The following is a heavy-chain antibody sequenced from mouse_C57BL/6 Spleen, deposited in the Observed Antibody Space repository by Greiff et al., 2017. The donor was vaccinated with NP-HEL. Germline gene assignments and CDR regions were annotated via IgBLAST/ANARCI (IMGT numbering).Heavy chain of an antibody. CDR1: GFTFSSYA. V-gene: IGHV5-4*01. CDR3: ARDYSNYDYYAMDY. Sequence: EVHLVESGGGLVKPGGSLKLSCAASGFTFSSYAMSWVRQTPEKRLEWVATISDGGSCTYYPDNVKGRFTISRDNAKNNLYLQMSHLKSDDTAMYDCARDYSNYDYYAMDYWGQGTSVTVSS. CDR2: ISDGGSCT. J-gene: IGHJ4*01. D-gene: IGHD2-5*01.